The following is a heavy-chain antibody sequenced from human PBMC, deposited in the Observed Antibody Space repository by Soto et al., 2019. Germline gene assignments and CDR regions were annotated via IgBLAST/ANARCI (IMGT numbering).Heavy chain of an antibody. Sequence: QVQLQESGPGLVKPSQTLSLTCTVSGGSISSGGYYWTWIRQHPGKGLEWIGYIYSSGSTYYNPSLRSRLTISVDTSENHFSLKLTSVTAADTAVYYCARASYSGSYYVPIYWGQGTLVTVSS. J-gene: IGHJ4*02. V-gene: IGHV4-31*03. CDR2: IYSSGST. CDR3: ARASYSGSYYVPIY. D-gene: IGHD1-26*01. CDR1: GGSISSGGYY.